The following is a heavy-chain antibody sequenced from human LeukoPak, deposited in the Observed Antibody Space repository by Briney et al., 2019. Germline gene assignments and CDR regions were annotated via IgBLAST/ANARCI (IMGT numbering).Heavy chain of an antibody. CDR2: IGIPGDT. V-gene: IGHV3-13*01. J-gene: IGHJ4*02. CDR1: GFNISKYD. Sequence: GGSLRLSCAASGFNISKYDIHWVRQTTTRRLEWVSGIGIPGDTYYVDAVEGRFTISRENAKNSVYLQMNSLRDGDTAVYFCAKAFDYNGLRGEGGSFDYWGQGVLVTVSS. D-gene: IGHD4-11*01. CDR3: AKAFDYNGLRGEGGSFDY.